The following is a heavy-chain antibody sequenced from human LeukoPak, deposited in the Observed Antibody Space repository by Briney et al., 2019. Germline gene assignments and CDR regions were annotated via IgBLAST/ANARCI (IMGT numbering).Heavy chain of an antibody. D-gene: IGHD3-9*01. V-gene: IGHV1-18*01. J-gene: IGHJ4*02. CDR3: ARDQGYYDILTGYYKGYFDY. Sequence: ASVKVSCKASGYTFTSYGISWVRQAPGQGLEWMGWISAYNGNTNYAQELQGRVTMTTDTSTSTAYMELRSLRSDDTAVYYCARDQGYYDILTGYYKGYFDYWGQGTLVTVSS. CDR1: GYTFTSYG. CDR2: ISAYNGNT.